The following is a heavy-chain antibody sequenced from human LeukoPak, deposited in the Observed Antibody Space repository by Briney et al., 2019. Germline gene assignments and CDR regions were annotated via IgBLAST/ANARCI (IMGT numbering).Heavy chain of an antibody. CDR2: IYYTGSV. J-gene: IGHJ6*02. V-gene: IGHV4-31*03. Sequence: SETLSLTCTVSGASISTGGFYWTWIRQPPGEGLEWLGYIYYTGSVDYNASLKSRLTISLDTSKNRFSLKLNSVTAADTAVYYCARDHSYYFGSQTSTLDVWGQGTAVTVSS. CDR3: ARDHSYYFGSQTSTLDV. D-gene: IGHD3-10*01. CDR1: GASISTGGFY.